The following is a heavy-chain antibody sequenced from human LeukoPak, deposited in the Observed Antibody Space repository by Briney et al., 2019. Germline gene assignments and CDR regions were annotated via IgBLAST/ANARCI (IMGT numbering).Heavy chain of an antibody. Sequence: GESLTISCKAYGYSFFSNYWIAWVRQMPGKGLEWMGILYPGDSESRYSPSFQGQVTTSADRSISTAYLHWSSLEVSDTAMYYCARASRDGYNQNFDYWGQGTLVTVSS. V-gene: IGHV5-51*01. CDR2: LYPGDSES. J-gene: IGHJ4*02. CDR1: GYSFFSNYW. D-gene: IGHD5-24*01. CDR3: ARASRDGYNQNFDY.